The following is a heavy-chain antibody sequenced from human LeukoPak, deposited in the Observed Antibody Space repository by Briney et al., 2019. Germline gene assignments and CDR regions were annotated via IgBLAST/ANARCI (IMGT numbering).Heavy chain of an antibody. V-gene: IGHV4-39*07. CDR1: GGSISSSSYY. D-gene: IGHD5-12*01. Sequence: SETLSLTCTVSGGSISSSSYYWGWIRQPPGKGLEWIGSIYYSGSTYYNPSLKSRVTISVDTSKNQFSLKLSSVTAADTAVYYCARGGVDGIDAFDIWGQGTMVTVSS. J-gene: IGHJ3*02. CDR2: IYYSGST. CDR3: ARGGVDGIDAFDI.